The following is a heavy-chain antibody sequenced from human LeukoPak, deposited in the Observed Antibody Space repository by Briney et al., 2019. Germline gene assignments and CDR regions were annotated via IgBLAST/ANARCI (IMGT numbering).Heavy chain of an antibody. CDR3: GTLLSNGPFDY. J-gene: IGHJ4*02. CDR1: GYTFTGYY. CDR2: IYPNSGAT. V-gene: IGHV1-2*02. Sequence: ASVKVSCKASGYTFTGYYMHWVRQAPGQGLEWMGWIYPNSGATKYAQKFQGRITMTRDTSISTAYMELSGLRSDDTAVYYCGTLLSNGPFDYWGQGSLVTVSS.